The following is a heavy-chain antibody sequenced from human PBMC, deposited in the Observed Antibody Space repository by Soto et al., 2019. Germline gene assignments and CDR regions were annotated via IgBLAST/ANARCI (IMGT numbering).Heavy chain of an antibody. CDR3: ARKRGYSYAPFDY. V-gene: IGHV4-59*01. J-gene: IGHJ4*02. CDR2: IYYSGST. D-gene: IGHD5-18*01. CDR1: GGSISSYY. Sequence: QVQLQESGPGLVKPSETLSLTCTVSGGSISSYYWSWIRQPPGKGLEWMGYIYYSGSTNYNPSLKSRVTISVDTSKNQFSLKLSSVTAADTAVYYCARKRGYSYAPFDYWGQGTLVTVSS.